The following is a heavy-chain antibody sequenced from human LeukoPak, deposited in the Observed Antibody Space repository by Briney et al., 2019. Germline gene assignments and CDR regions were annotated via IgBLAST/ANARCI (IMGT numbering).Heavy chain of an antibody. D-gene: IGHD2-21*01. V-gene: IGHV3-23*01. CDR2: ISGSGGST. CDR1: GFTFSSYG. CDR3: AKREVLWSGRYMDV. J-gene: IGHJ6*03. Sequence: GGSLRLSCAASGFTFSSYGMSWVRQAPGKGLEWVSAISGSGGSTYYADSVKGRFTISRDNSKNTLYLQMNSLRAEDTAVYYCAKREVLWSGRYMDVWGKGTTVTISS.